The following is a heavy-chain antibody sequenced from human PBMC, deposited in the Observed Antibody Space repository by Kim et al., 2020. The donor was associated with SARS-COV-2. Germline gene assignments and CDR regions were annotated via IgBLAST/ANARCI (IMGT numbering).Heavy chain of an antibody. CDR3: ASSPKALTVNFDY. V-gene: IGHV5-10-1*01. CDR1: GYSFTSYW. D-gene: IGHD4-17*01. J-gene: IGHJ4*02. CDR2: IDPSDSYT. Sequence: GESLKISCKGSGYSFTSYWISWVRQMPGKGLEWMGRIDPSDSYTNYSPSFQGHVTISADKSISTAYLQWSSLKASDTAMYYCASSPKALTVNFDYWGQGTLVTVSS.